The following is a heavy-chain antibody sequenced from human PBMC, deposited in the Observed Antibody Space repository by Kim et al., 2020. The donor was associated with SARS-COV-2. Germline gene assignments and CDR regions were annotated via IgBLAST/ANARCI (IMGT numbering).Heavy chain of an antibody. CDR1: GFTFSSYA. J-gene: IGHJ3*02. CDR3: AKGFLGYDDAFDI. D-gene: IGHD1-1*01. V-gene: IGHV3-33*06. CDR2: IWYDGSNK. Sequence: GGSLRLSCAASGFTFSSYAMHWVRQAPGKGLEWVAVIWYDGSNKYYADSVKGRFTISRDNSKNTLYLQMNSLRAEDTAVYYCAKGFLGYDDAFDIWGQGTMVTVSS.